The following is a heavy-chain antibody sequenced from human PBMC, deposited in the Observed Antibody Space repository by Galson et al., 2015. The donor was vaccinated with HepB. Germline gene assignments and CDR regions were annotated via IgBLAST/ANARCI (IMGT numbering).Heavy chain of an antibody. CDR1: GFTFSRYA. CDR2: ISYDGSSQ. CDR3: ASRSGSYYKGWFDP. V-gene: IGHV3-30*04. J-gene: IGHJ5*02. Sequence: SLRLSCAASGFTFSRYAMDWVRQAPGKGLEWVAVISYDGSSQSYADSVKGRFTVSRDNSKNTLYLQMNSLRVEDTALYYCASRSGSYYKGWFDPWGQGTLVTVSS. D-gene: IGHD3-10*01.